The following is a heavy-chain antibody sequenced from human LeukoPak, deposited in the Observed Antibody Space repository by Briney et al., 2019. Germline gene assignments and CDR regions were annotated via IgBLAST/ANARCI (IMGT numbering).Heavy chain of an antibody. J-gene: IGHJ6*02. CDR1: GYTFTGYY. CDR2: INPNSGGT. D-gene: IGHD3-22*01. Sequence: GASVKVSCKGSGYTFTGYYMHRVRQAPGQGLEWMGWINPNSGGTNYAQKFQGWVTMTRDTSISTAYMELSRLRSDDTAVYYCARGDYYDSSGYSKRFYYYGMDVWGQGTTVTVSS. CDR3: ARGDYYDSSGYSKRFYYYGMDV. V-gene: IGHV1-2*04.